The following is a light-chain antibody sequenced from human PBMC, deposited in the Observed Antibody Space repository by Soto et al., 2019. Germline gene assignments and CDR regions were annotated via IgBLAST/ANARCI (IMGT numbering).Light chain of an antibody. CDR2: EVS. Sequence: QSVLTQPAAVSGSPGQSITISCTGTSSDVGGYNYVSWYQQHPGKAPKLMIYEVSNTPSGVSNRFSGSKSGNTASLTISGLQAEDEADYYCSSYTSSSTRVFGGGTKLTVL. CDR3: SSYTSSSTRV. CDR1: SSDVGGYNY. V-gene: IGLV2-14*01. J-gene: IGLJ3*02.